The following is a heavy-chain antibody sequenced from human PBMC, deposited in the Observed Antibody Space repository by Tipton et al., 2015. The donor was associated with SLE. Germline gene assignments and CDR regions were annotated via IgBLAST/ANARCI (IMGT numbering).Heavy chain of an antibody. CDR1: GASISSSGYY. CDR2: IYHSGST. D-gene: IGHD3-22*01. V-gene: IGHV4-39*07. CDR3: ARANYFDSSGYYFDS. J-gene: IGHJ4*02. Sequence: TLSLTCSVSGASISSSGYYWGWIRQPPGKGLEWIGSIYHSGSTYYNPSLKSRVTISVDTSKNQFSLKLSSVTAADTAVYYCARANYFDSSGYYFDSWGQGTLVTVSS.